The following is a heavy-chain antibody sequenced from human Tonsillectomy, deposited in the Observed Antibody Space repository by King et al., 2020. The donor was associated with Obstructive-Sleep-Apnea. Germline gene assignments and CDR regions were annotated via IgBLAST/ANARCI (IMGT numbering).Heavy chain of an antibody. CDR3: ARTTYGDYALDY. V-gene: IGHV4-4*02. Sequence: QLQESGPGLVKPSGTLSRNCAVYVGSIINTNLLTWVRQPPGKGLEFIGQIYHSGTTNYNPSLRSRVTISVDKNKNQFSLKLRFVSAADTAVYYCARTTYGDYALDYWGQGTLVTVSS. D-gene: IGHD4-17*01. CDR2: IYHSGTT. CDR1: VGSIINTNL. J-gene: IGHJ4*02.